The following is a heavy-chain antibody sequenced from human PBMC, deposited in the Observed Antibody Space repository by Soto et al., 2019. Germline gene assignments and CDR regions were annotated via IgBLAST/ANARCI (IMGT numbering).Heavy chain of an antibody. CDR1: GYSFTNND. CDR2: MNPGSGDT. J-gene: IGHJ4*02. Sequence: ASVKVSCKASGYSFTNNDVSWVRQATGQGLEWMGWMNPGSGDTGYAQKFQGRVTMTRDISTATAYMELSSLRSDDTAVYYCARDRGYSSSYYDYWGQGTLVTVSS. CDR3: ARDRGYSSSYYDY. D-gene: IGHD6-6*01. V-gene: IGHV1-8*01.